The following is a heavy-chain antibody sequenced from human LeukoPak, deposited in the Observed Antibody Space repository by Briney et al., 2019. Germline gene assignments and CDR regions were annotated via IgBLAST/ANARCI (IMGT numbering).Heavy chain of an antibody. Sequence: PGGSLRLSCAVSGFTFSSYGMHWVRQAPGKGLEWVAVISYDGSNKYYADSVKGRFTISRDNSKNTLYLQMNSLRAEDTAVYYCAKGTSSGWTEGFDYWGQGTLVTVSS. D-gene: IGHD6-19*01. CDR2: ISYDGSNK. V-gene: IGHV3-30*18. CDR3: AKGTSSGWTEGFDY. CDR1: GFTFSSYG. J-gene: IGHJ4*02.